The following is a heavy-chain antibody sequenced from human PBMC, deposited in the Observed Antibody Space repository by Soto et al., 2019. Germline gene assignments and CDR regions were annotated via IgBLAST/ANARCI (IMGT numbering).Heavy chain of an antibody. J-gene: IGHJ6*02. D-gene: IGHD1-20*01. CDR2: ISSSSSYT. CDR3: ARAESASITRLLLRPLGMDV. V-gene: IGHV3-11*06. Sequence: GGSLRLSCAASEFTFSDYYMSWIRQAPGKGLEWVSYISSSSSYTNYADSVKGRFTISRDNAKNSLYLQMNSLRAEDTAVYYCARAESASITRLLLRPLGMDVWGQGTTVTVSS. CDR1: EFTFSDYY.